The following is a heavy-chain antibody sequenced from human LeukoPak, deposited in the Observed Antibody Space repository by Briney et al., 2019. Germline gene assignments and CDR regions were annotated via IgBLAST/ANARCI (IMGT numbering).Heavy chain of an antibody. CDR2: IYTSGST. CDR1: GGSISSYY. CDR3: ARDGIYYDGRGYSPSAPI. V-gene: IGHV4-4*07. Sequence: SETLSLTCTVPGGSISSYYWSWIRQPAGKGLEWIGRIYTSGSTNYNPSLKSRVTMSVDTSKNRFSLKLSSVTAADTAVYYCARDGIYYDGRGYSPSAPIWGQGTMVTVSS. J-gene: IGHJ3*02. D-gene: IGHD3-22*01.